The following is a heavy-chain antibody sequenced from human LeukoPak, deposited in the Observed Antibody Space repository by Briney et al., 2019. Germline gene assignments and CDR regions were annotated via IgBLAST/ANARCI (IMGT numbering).Heavy chain of an antibody. Sequence: GGSLRLSCAASGFTFDDYGMSWVRQAPGKGLEWVSGINWNGGSTGYADSVKGRFTISRDNAKNSLYLQMNSLRAEDTAVYYCAKDSYDSSGYNWFDPWGQGTLVTVSS. CDR2: INWNGGST. J-gene: IGHJ5*02. CDR3: AKDSYDSSGYNWFDP. D-gene: IGHD3-22*01. V-gene: IGHV3-20*04. CDR1: GFTFDDYG.